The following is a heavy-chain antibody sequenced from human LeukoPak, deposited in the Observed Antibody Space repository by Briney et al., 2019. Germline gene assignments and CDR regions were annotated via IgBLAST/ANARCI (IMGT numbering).Heavy chain of an antibody. Sequence: GGSLRLSCAASGFTFSSYGMHWHWVRQGPGKGLEWVAAISYDGSNKYYADSVKGRFTISRDNSKNTPYLQMNSLRAEDTAVYYCAKDNIGFGGSGWYSENYYYGMDVWGQGTTVTVSS. CDR1: GFTFSSYG. CDR3: AKDNIGFGGSGWYSENYYYGMDV. D-gene: IGHD6-19*01. V-gene: IGHV3-30*18. CDR2: ISYDGSNK. J-gene: IGHJ6*02.